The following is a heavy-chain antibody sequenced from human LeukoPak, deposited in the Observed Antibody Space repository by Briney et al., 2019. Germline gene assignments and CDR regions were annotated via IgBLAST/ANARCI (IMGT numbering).Heavy chain of an antibody. J-gene: IGHJ4*02. V-gene: IGHV4-59*08. CDR3: ARHRITIFGWGPFDY. CDR2: IYYSGST. CDR1: GGSISSYY. D-gene: IGHD3-3*01. Sequence: PSETLSLTCTVSGGSISSYYWSWIRQPPGKGLEWIGYIYYSGSTNYNPSLKSRVTISVDTSKNQFSLKLSSVTAADTAVYYCARHRITIFGWGPFDYWGQGTLVTGSS.